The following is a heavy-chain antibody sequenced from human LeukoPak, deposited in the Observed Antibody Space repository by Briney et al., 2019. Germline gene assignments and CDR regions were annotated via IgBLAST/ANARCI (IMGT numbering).Heavy chain of an antibody. CDR3: AKEIWPTVTIPGRTYFDY. Sequence: GGSLRLSCAASRFTFNKYGMHWVPQAPGKGLEGVAFIRYDGSNKYYADSVKGRFTISRDNSKNTLYPQMNSLRAEDTAVYYCAKEIWPTVTIPGRTYFDYWGQGTLVTVSS. D-gene: IGHD4-17*01. J-gene: IGHJ4*02. V-gene: IGHV3-30*02. CDR1: RFTFNKYG. CDR2: IRYDGSNK.